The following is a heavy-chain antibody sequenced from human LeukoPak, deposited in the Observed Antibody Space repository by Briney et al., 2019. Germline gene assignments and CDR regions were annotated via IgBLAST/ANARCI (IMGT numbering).Heavy chain of an antibody. J-gene: IGHJ3*02. D-gene: IGHD2-8*02. Sequence: GGSLRLSCAAFGFTFDDYAMHWVRQAPGKGLEWVSGISWNSGSIDYADSVKGRFTISRDNAKNSLYLQMNSLRAEDMALYYCAKDEFVASDFTGAFDIWGQGTMVTVSS. V-gene: IGHV3-9*03. CDR3: AKDEFVASDFTGAFDI. CDR1: GFTFDDYA. CDR2: ISWNSGSI.